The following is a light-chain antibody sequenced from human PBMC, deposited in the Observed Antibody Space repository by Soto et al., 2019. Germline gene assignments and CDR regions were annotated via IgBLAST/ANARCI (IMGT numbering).Light chain of an antibody. V-gene: IGLV2-14*01. CDR2: EVT. Sequence: QSALTQPASVSGAPGQSITISCTGTNSDINYVSWHQQHPGKAPKLMIYEVTNRPSGVSNRFSGSKSGNTASLTISGLQAEDEADYYCSSSTSSSTFVFGTGTKLTVL. CDR1: NSDINY. J-gene: IGLJ1*01. CDR3: SSSTSSSTFV.